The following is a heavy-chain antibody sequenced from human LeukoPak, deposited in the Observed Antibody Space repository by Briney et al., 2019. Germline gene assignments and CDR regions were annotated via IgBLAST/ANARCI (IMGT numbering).Heavy chain of an antibody. CDR3: ARDSDSSSEEHYYYYGMDV. D-gene: IGHD6-6*01. CDR1: GFTFSSYS. Sequence: GGSLRLSCAASGFTFSSYSMSWVRQAPGKGLEWVSVIYSGGSTYYADSVKGRFTISRDNSKNTLYLQMNSLRAEDTAVYYCARDSDSSSEEHYYYYGMDVWGQGTTVTVSS. J-gene: IGHJ6*02. CDR2: IYSGGST. V-gene: IGHV3-66*01.